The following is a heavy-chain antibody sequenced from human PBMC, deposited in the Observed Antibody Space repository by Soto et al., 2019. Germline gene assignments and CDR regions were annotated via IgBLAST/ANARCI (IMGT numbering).Heavy chain of an antibody. D-gene: IGHD2-2*01. Sequence: GGSLRLACAASGFIFRIYAMSWVRHAPGKGLEWVSGISGSGDSTNYADSVKGRFTISRDNSKNTLFLQMNSLRAEDTAVYYCAKDRCSSINCYFDYWGQGTLVTVSS. V-gene: IGHV3-23*01. CDR3: AKDRCSSINCYFDY. CDR1: GFIFRIYA. J-gene: IGHJ4*02. CDR2: ISGSGDST.